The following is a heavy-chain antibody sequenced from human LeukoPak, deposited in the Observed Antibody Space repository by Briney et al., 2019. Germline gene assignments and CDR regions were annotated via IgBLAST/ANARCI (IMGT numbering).Heavy chain of an antibody. CDR2: MYHSGST. CDR3: ARLGSTIFGVVTNWFDP. CDR1: GYSIGSGYY. Sequence: SXTLSLTCAVSGYSIGSGYYWGWIRPPPGKRLEWIGSMYHSGSTYYTPSLKIRVTISVDTSKNQFSLKLSSVTAADTAVYYCARLGSTIFGVVTNWFDPWGQGTLVTVSS. V-gene: IGHV4-38-2*01. J-gene: IGHJ5*02. D-gene: IGHD3-3*01.